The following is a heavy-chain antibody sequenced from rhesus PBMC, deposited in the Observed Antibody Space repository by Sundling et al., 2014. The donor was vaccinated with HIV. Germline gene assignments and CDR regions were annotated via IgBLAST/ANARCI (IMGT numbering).Heavy chain of an antibody. D-gene: IGHD4-23*01. CDR3: ATEYSLSGLDS. J-gene: IGHJ6*01. CDR2: IGGSSGST. V-gene: IGHV4-165*01. CDR1: GGSMSGSF. Sequence: VQLQESGPGLVKPSETLSLTCAVSGGSMSGSFWSWIRQPPGKGLEWIGYIGGSSGSTYYNPSLKSRVTVSTDTSKNQFSLKFTSVTAADTAVYFCATEYSLSGLDSWGQGIVVTVSS.